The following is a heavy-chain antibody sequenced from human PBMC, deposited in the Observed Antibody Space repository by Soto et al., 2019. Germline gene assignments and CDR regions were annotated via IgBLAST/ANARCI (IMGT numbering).Heavy chain of an antibody. CDR1: GYTFTNYA. CDR2: INAGNGNT. CDR3: AREVAADGTFREDVFDI. J-gene: IGHJ3*02. Sequence: ASVKVSCKASGYTFTNYAMHWVRQAPGQRLEWMGWINAGNGNTKYSQKFQGRVTITRDTSASTAYMELSSLRSEDTAVYYCAREVAADGTFREDVFDIWGQGTLVTVSS. V-gene: IGHV1-3*01. D-gene: IGHD6-13*01.